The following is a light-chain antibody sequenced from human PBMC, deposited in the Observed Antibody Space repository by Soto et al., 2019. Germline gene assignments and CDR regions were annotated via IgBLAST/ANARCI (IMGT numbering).Light chain of an antibody. J-gene: IGKJ1*01. Sequence: EIVLTQSPGTLPLSPGERATLSCRASQSGSSSYLAWYQQKPGQAPRLLIYGASSRATGIPDRFSGSGSGTDFTLTISRLEPEDFAVYYCQQYGNSPWTFGQGTKVEIK. CDR1: QSGSSSY. CDR2: GAS. CDR3: QQYGNSPWT. V-gene: IGKV3-20*01.